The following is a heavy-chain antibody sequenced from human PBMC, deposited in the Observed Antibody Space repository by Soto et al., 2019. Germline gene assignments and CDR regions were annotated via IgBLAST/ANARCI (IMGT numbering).Heavy chain of an antibody. CDR2: MNPNSGNT. Sequence: ASVKVSCKASGYTFTSYDINWVRQATGQGLEWMGWMNPNSGNTGYAQKFQGRVTMTRNTSISTAYMELSSLRSEDTAVYYCARERRRYYDFWSGYYTGIGGGMDVWGKGTTVTVSS. CDR1: GYTFTSYD. V-gene: IGHV1-8*01. D-gene: IGHD3-3*01. J-gene: IGHJ6*04. CDR3: ARERRRYYDFWSGYYTGIGGGMDV.